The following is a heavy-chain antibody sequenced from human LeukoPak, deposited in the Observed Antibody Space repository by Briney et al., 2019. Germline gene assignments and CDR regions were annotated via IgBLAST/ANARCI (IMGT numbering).Heavy chain of an antibody. J-gene: IGHJ4*02. CDR1: GGSISSSNYY. V-gene: IGHV4-39*02. CDR2: IYYTGIT. D-gene: IGHD3-10*01. Sequence: SDTLSLTCTVSGGSISSSNYYWVWFRQPPGKSLEWIGSIYYTGITYQNPSLKSRVTISVDTSNNHFSLRLTSVTAADTAVYYCARTGFWVRGVISYCDYWGQGTLVTV. CDR3: ARTGFWVRGVISYCDY.